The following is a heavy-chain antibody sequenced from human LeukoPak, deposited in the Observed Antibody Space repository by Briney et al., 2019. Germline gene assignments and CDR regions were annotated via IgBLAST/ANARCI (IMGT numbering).Heavy chain of an antibody. V-gene: IGHV3-30*02. CDR1: GFTFSTYG. Sequence: GGSLRLSCAASGFTFSTYGMHWVRQAPVKGLEWVAFIRYDGSNTYYADSVNGRFTISRDNSENTAYLQMYSLRPEDTAVYYCARDFRATVVTAGPDYWGQGTLVTVSS. CDR3: ARDFRATVVTAGPDY. J-gene: IGHJ4*02. D-gene: IGHD4-23*01. CDR2: IRYDGSNT.